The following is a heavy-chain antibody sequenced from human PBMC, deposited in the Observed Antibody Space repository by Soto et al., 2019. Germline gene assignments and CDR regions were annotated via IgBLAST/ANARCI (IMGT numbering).Heavy chain of an antibody. Sequence: EVQLLESGGGLVQPGGSLRLSCAASGFTFNAYAMSWVRQAPGKGLEWVSAIGGSGGNRYYAASVKGRFTISRDNSKDTVHLQVSRLRVEDTAVYFCARVASDYINSVDHWGQGILVTVSS. CDR1: GFTFNAYA. J-gene: IGHJ4*02. CDR3: ARVASDYINSVDH. D-gene: IGHD4-4*01. CDR2: IGGSGGNR. V-gene: IGHV3-23*01.